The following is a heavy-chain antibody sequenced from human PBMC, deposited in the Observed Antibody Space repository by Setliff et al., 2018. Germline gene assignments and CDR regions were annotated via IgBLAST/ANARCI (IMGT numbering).Heavy chain of an antibody. V-gene: IGHV3-48*04. Sequence: GGSLRLSCAASGFTFSSYSINWVRQAPGKGLEWVSYISSSSSTIYYADSVKGRFTISRDNAKNSLYLRMNSLRAEDTAVYYCARVRPDGSGNYFKYWGQGTLVTVSS. D-gene: IGHD3-10*01. CDR2: ISSSSSTI. CDR1: GFTFSSYS. J-gene: IGHJ4*02. CDR3: ARVRPDGSGNYFKY.